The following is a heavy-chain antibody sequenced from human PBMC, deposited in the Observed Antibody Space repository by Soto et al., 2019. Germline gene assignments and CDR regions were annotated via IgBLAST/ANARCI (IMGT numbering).Heavy chain of an antibody. Sequence: GASVKVSCKASGYTFTSYAMHWVRQAPGQRLEWMGWINAGNGNTKYSQRFQGRVTITRDTSASTAYMELSSLRSEDTAVYYCASVSHCSSTSCYTYYYGMDVWGQGTMVTVSS. D-gene: IGHD2-2*01. CDR3: ASVSHCSSTSCYTYYYGMDV. CDR2: INAGNGNT. CDR1: GYTFTSYA. V-gene: IGHV1-3*01. J-gene: IGHJ6*02.